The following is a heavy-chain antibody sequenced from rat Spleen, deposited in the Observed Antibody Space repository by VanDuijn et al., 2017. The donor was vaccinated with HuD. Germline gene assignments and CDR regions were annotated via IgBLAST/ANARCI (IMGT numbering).Heavy chain of an antibody. J-gene: IGHJ2*01. CDR1: GFSFSSYW. CDR3: AVSGYGY. Sequence: EVQLVESGGGFVQPGRSLKLSCVASGFSFSSYWMYWVRQAPGKGLEWVSSITPDGDHTYYPDSVKGRFTISRYNAENTVYLQIHSLRSEDTATYYCAVSGYGYWGQGVMVTVSS. D-gene: IGHD4-3*01. CDR2: ITPDGDHT. V-gene: IGHV5-58*01.